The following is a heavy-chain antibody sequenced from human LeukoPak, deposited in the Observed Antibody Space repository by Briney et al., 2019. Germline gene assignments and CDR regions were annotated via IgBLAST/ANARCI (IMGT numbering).Heavy chain of an antibody. D-gene: IGHD5/OR15-5a*01. CDR1: GGSISSSRYY. CDR2: IYYSGST. Sequence: PSETLSLTCTVSGGSISSSRYYWGWIRQAPGKGLEWIGNIYYSGSTYYNPSLESRVTISVDTPKNQFSLKVSSVTAADTAVYYCATLFDWDYYFDYWGLGTLVTVSS. V-gene: IGHV4-39*01. CDR3: ATLFDWDYYFDY. J-gene: IGHJ4*02.